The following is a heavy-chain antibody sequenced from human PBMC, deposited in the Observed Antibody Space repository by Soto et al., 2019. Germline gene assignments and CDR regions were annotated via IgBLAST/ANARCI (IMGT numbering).Heavy chain of an antibody. Sequence: GGSLRLSCAASGFTFSSYAMSWVRQAPGKGLEWVSAISGSGGSTYYADSVKGRFTISRDNSKNTLYLQMNSLRAEGTAVYYCAKSAAELYYYYMDVWGKGTTVTVSS. CDR3: AKSAAELYYYYMDV. CDR2: ISGSGGST. D-gene: IGHD6-13*01. CDR1: GFTFSSYA. V-gene: IGHV3-23*01. J-gene: IGHJ6*03.